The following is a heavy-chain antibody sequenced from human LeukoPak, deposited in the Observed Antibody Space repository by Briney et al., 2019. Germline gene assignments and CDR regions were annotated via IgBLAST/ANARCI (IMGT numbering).Heavy chain of an antibody. CDR3: ARRASIYGSGSPIFDY. D-gene: IGHD3-10*01. J-gene: IGHJ4*02. Sequence: PSQTLSLTCTVSGGSISIGGYYWSWIRQHPGKGLEWIGYIYYSGSTYYNPSLKSRVTISVDTSKNQFSLKLSSVTGADTAVYYCARRASIYGSGSPIFDYWGQGTLVTVSS. V-gene: IGHV4-31*03. CDR2: IYYSGST. CDR1: GGSISIGGYY.